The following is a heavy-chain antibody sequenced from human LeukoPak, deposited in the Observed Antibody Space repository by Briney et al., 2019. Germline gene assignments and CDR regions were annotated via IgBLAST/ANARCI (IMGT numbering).Heavy chain of an antibody. CDR1: GFTFGSYA. CDR2: VSGSGGST. J-gene: IGHJ4*02. CDR3: AKDVRSGSSYFDY. V-gene: IGHV3-23*01. Sequence: PGGSLRLSCAASGFTFGSYAMSWVRQAPGKGLEWVSAVSGSGGSTYYADSVKGRFTISRDNSKNTLYLQMNSLRAEDTAVYYCAKDVRSGSSYFDYWGQGTLVTVSS. D-gene: IGHD1-26*01.